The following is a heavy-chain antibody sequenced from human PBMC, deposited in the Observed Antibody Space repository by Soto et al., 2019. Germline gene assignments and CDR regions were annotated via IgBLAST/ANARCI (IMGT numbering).Heavy chain of an antibody. CDR3: ANLSDANRDSPLITVSYS. CDR2: IYHTGST. CDR1: GVSMGGHF. V-gene: IGHV4-59*11. J-gene: IGHJ4*02. D-gene: IGHD1-20*01. Sequence: SETLSLTCAVSGVSMGGHFWNWIRQTPGRGLEWIGYIYHTGSTQYNPSLKSRVTISIDTSKSQFSLRLRSVTAADTATYYCANLSDANRDSPLITVSYSWGQGRLVTVSP.